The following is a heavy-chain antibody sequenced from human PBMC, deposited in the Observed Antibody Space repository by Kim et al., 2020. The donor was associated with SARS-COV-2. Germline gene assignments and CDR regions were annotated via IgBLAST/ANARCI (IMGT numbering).Heavy chain of an antibody. CDR1: GGSISSGGYS. D-gene: IGHD2-15*01. J-gene: IGHJ4*02. CDR2: IYHSGST. V-gene: IGHV4-30-2*01. Sequence: SETLSLTCAVSGGSISSGGYSWSWIRQPPGKGLEWIGYIYHSGSTYYNPSLKSRVTISVDRSKNQFSLKLSSVTAADTAVYYCARAGPLGGNVDYWGQGTLVTVSS. CDR3: ARAGPLGGNVDY.